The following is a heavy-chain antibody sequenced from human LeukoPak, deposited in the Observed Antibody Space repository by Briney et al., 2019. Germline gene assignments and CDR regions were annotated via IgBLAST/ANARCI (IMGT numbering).Heavy chain of an antibody. CDR2: IYTSGST. V-gene: IGHV4-4*07. J-gene: IGHJ4*02. Sequence: SETLSLTYTVSGGSISSYYWSWIRQPAGKGLEWIGRIYTSGSTNYNASLKSRVSMSVDTSKNQFSLKLSSVTAADTAVFYCARENSGSYREFDYWGQGTLVTVSS. CDR1: GGSISSYY. D-gene: IGHD1-26*01. CDR3: ARENSGSYREFDY.